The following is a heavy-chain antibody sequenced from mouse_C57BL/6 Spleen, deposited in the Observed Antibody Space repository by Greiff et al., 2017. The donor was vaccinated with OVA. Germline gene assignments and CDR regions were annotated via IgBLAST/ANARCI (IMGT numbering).Heavy chain of an antibody. CDR3: ATLYPYSNYDY. V-gene: IGHV14-1*01. Sequence: EVQLQESGAELVRPGASVKLSCTASGFTITDYYMHWVKQRPEQGLEWIGRIDPEDGGTEYAPKFQGKAPLTADTSSNTSYLQLSSLTSEDTAVEYCATLYPYSNYDYWGQGTTLTVSS. J-gene: IGHJ2*01. CDR2: IDPEDGGT. D-gene: IGHD2-5*01. CDR1: GFTITDYY.